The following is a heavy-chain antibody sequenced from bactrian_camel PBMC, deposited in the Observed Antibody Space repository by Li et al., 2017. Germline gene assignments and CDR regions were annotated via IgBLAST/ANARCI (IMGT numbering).Heavy chain of an antibody. Sequence: HVQLVESGGGSVQPGGSLRLSCVASQHADSRDCLAWFRQAPGKEREGVAAIDRDGSRSYGDSVKGRFTISRDNSKNTCYLQLNSLKTDDTAMYYCTLGLTGGGESGQGTQVTVS. D-gene: IGHD1*01. J-gene: IGHJ4*01. CDR1: QHADSRDC. CDR2: IDRDGSR. V-gene: IGHV3S53*01.